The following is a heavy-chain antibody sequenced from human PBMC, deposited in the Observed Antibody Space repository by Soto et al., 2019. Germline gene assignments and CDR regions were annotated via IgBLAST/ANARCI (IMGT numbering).Heavy chain of an antibody. D-gene: IGHD1-1*01. CDR3: AREMSNWNVWFDP. CDR1: GYTFTSYG. Sequence: ASLKVSCKPSGYTFTSYGITWVRQAPGQGLEWMGWISAYNGNTNYAQKLQGRVTMTTDTSTSTAYMELRSLRSDDTAVYYCAREMSNWNVWFDPWGQGTLVTVSS. J-gene: IGHJ5*02. CDR2: ISAYNGNT. V-gene: IGHV1-18*01.